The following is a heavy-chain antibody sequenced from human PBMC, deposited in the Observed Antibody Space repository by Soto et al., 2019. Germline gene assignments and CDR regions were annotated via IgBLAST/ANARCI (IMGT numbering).Heavy chain of an antibody. CDR1: GGTFSSYA. D-gene: IGHD3-10*01. CDR3: ARDRSLLLWFGSRTYGMDV. Sequence: ASVKVSCKASGGTFSSYAISWVRQAPGQGLEWMGGIIPIFGTANYAQKFQGRVTITADESTSTAYMELNSVTPEDTAVYYCARDRSLLLWFGSRTYGMDVWGQGTTVTVSS. CDR2: IIPIFGTA. V-gene: IGHV1-69*13. J-gene: IGHJ6*02.